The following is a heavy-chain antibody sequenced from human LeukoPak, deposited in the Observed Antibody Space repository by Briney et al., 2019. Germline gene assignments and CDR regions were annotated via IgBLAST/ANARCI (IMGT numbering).Heavy chain of an antibody. Sequence: GASVKVSCKASGYTFTGYYMNWVRQAPGQGLEWMGWINPNSGGTNNVQRFQGRVTMTRDTSINTAYMELSRLRSDDTAVYYCARSYGSGRRDAFDIWGQGTMVTVSS. CDR2: INPNSGGT. CDR3: ARSYGSGRRDAFDI. V-gene: IGHV1-2*02. D-gene: IGHD3-10*01. J-gene: IGHJ3*02. CDR1: GYTFTGYY.